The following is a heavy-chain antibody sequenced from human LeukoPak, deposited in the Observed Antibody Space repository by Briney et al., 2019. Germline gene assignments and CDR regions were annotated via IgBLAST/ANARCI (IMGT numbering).Heavy chain of an antibody. J-gene: IGHJ5*02. D-gene: IGHD3-9*01. CDR3: ARVLVDILTGTGRNWFDP. Sequence: SVKVSCKASGGTFSTNAISWVRQAPGQGLEWMGGIIPMFGTTNNAQKFQGRVTFTADKSTSTVYMELRNVRSEDTAVYYCARVLVDILTGTGRNWFDPWGQGTLVTVSS. CDR2: IIPMFGTT. CDR1: GGTFSTNA. V-gene: IGHV1-69*06.